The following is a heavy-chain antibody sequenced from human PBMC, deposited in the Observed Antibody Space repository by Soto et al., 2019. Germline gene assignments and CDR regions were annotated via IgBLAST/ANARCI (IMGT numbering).Heavy chain of an antibody. CDR1: GFNFNIYG. CDR2: TRDRSGST. J-gene: IGHJ4*02. D-gene: IGHD1-26*01. CDR3: AKDTVGARPEPPDY. V-gene: IGHV3-23*01. Sequence: GGSLRLSCAASGFNFNIYGIHWVRQAPGKGLEYVAGTRDRSGSTYYADSVKGRFTISRDNSKNTLYLQMNSLRAEDTAVYYCAKDTVGARPEPPDYGGQGTLVTVSS.